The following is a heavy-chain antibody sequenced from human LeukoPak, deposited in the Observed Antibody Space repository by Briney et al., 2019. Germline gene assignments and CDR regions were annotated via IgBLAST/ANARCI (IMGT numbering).Heavy chain of an antibody. V-gene: IGHV3-23*01. J-gene: IGHJ4*02. D-gene: IGHD1-26*01. CDR2: IIVSGGST. CDR1: GFTFRNYA. CDR3: AKDLAGSGSYSFDY. Sequence: PGGSLRLSCAASGFTFRNYAMSWVRQAPGQGLEWVSAIIVSGGSTYYADSVKGRFTISRDNSKNTLYLQMNSLRAEDTAVYYCAKDLAGSGSYSFDYWGQGTLVTVSS.